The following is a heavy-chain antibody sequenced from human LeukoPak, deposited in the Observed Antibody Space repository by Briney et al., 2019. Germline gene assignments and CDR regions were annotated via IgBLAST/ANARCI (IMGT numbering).Heavy chain of an antibody. CDR1: GFTFSSYA. CDR3: AKDGALVGATGFDY. Sequence: GGSLRLSCAASGFTFSSYAMSWVRQAPGKGLEWVSGISGSSGSTYYADSVKGRFTISRDNSKNTLYLQMNSLRAEDTAVYYCAKDGALVGATGFDYWGQGTLVTVSS. D-gene: IGHD1-26*01. J-gene: IGHJ4*02. V-gene: IGHV3-23*01. CDR2: ISGSSGST.